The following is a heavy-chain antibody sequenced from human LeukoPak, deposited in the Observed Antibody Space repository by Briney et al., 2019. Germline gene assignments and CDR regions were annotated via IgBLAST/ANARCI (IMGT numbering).Heavy chain of an antibody. V-gene: IGHV1-18*01. CDR3: VRARGCSNCVLTDGFDS. D-gene: IGHD6-13*01. J-gene: IGHJ3*01. Sequence: AAVTVSCQASVRMLTIYGIAWVGQAPGKGLEWLGWKSNFDGDSKVADNLQGRVTLTSDSSTTTAYMELTSLKVDDTAVYYCVRARGCSNCVLTDGFDSWGQGTKVTVSS. CDR1: VRMLTIYG. CDR2: KSNFDGDS.